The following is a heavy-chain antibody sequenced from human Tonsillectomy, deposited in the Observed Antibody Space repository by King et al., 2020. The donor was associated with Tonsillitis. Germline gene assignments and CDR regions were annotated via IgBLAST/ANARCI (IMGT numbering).Heavy chain of an antibody. CDR1: GFTFSTYG. J-gene: IGHJ4*02. CDR3: AGDREKRVTAIFDY. CDR2: ISYDGSNK. D-gene: IGHD4-23*01. V-gene: IGHV3-33*05. Sequence: VQLVESGGGVVQPGRSLRLSCAASGFTFSTYGMHWVRQAPGKGLEWVAVISYDGSNKYYADSVKGRFTISRDSSKNTLYLQMNSLRAEDTAVYYCAGDREKRVTAIFDYWGQGTLVTVSS.